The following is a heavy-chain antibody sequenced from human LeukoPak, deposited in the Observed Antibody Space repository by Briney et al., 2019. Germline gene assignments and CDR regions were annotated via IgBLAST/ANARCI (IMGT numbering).Heavy chain of an antibody. Sequence: SVKVSCKASGGTFSSYAISWVRQAPGQGLEWMGGIIPIFDTANYAQKFQGRVTITTDESTSTAYMELSSLRSEDTAVYYCARGGSAEQLVHGEYYYYYMDVWGKGTTVTVSS. CDR2: IIPIFDTA. J-gene: IGHJ6*03. CDR3: ARGGSAEQLVHGEYYYYYMDV. V-gene: IGHV1-69*05. D-gene: IGHD6-13*01. CDR1: GGTFSSYA.